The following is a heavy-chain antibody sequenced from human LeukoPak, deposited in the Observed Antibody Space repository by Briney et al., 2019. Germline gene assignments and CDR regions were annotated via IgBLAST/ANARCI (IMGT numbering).Heavy chain of an antibody. J-gene: IGHJ4*02. D-gene: IGHD2-15*01. CDR3: ARDYFEAEGRSEDDFDY. Sequence: GASVRVSCKASGYTFSNYGISWVRQAPGRGLEWMGWISNYDGRREYARNFQGRVTMTRDTSTSTAYMELRSLRPDDTAVYYCARDYFEAEGRSEDDFDYWGQGTLVTVSS. V-gene: IGHV1-18*01. CDR2: ISNYDGRR. CDR1: GYTFSNYG.